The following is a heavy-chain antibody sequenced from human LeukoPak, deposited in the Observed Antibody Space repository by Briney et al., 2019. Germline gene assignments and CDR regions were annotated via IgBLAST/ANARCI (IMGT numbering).Heavy chain of an antibody. CDR3: ARDPGGWAYYSDY. CDR1: GFTFSSYW. Sequence: GGSLRLSCAASGFTFSSYWMSWVRQAPGKGLEWVANIKQDGSEKYYVDSVKGRFTISRDNAKNSLYLQMNSLRAEDTAVYYCARDPGGWAYYSDYWGQGTLVTVSS. J-gene: IGHJ4*02. V-gene: IGHV3-7*01. CDR2: IKQDGSEK. D-gene: IGHD6-19*01.